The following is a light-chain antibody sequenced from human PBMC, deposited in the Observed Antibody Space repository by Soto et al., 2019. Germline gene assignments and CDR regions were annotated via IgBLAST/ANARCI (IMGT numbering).Light chain of an antibody. V-gene: IGLV2-14*01. J-gene: IGLJ1*01. CDR1: SSDVGGYDY. CDR2: DVS. Sequence: QSALTQPPSVSGSPGQSITISCTGSSSDVGGYDYVSWYQQYPGKAPKLMIYDVSNRPSGVSNRFSGSKSGNTASLTISGLQADDEADYYCSSFTSSTTRVFGTGTKVTVL. CDR3: SSFTSSTTRV.